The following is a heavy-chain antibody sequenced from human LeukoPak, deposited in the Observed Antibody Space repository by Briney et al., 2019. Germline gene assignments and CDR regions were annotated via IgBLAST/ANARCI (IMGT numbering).Heavy chain of an antibody. Sequence: PGGSLRLSCVASGLTLDRYAMHWVRQGPGKGLEWAAGFSLDTDRIDYADSVRGRFTVSKDDAKKTLYLQMNNLRTEDTALYYCTKDITPGGADVWGQGTTVTVSS. CDR3: TKDITPGGADV. V-gene: IGHV3-9*01. CDR1: GLTLDRYA. D-gene: IGHD3-10*01. CDR2: FSLDTDRI. J-gene: IGHJ6*02.